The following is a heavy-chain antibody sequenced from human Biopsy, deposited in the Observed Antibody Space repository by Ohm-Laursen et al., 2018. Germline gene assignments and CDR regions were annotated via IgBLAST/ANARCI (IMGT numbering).Heavy chain of an antibody. Sequence: GSLRLSCTASGFTFSSHAMSWVRQAPGKGLECVSVINGSGGSTYYADPVKGRFTISRDNSKNTLYLQMNSLRAEDTAMYYCARDLYDFCGGCPFDPWGQGTPVTVSP. CDR2: INGSGGST. CDR3: ARDLYDFCGGCPFDP. V-gene: IGHV3-23*01. CDR1: GFTFSSHA. D-gene: IGHD3-3*01. J-gene: IGHJ5*02.